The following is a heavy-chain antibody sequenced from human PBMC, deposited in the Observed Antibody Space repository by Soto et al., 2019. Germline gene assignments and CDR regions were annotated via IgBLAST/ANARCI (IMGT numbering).Heavy chain of an antibody. Sequence: EVYLVESGGAVVQPGGSLRLSCAASGFTFDDHNMYWVRQVSGKGLEWVSLISWDGDTTYYADSVKVRFTISRVNSKNALYLQLNPLTTEDSGLYYCASSQGYYWGQGTLVTVAS. V-gene: IGHV3-43*01. J-gene: IGHJ4*02. CDR2: ISWDGDTT. CDR3: ASSQGYY. D-gene: IGHD6-6*01. CDR1: GFTFDDHN.